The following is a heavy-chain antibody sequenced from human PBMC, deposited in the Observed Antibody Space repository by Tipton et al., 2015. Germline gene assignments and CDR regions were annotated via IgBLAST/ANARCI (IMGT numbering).Heavy chain of an antibody. CDR1: GFTFTNAW. Sequence: GSLRLSCAASGFTFTNAWMNWVRQAPGKGLEWVGRIRSNVVGATVDYTAFVKGRFTISRDDSTTTLYLQLNSLKPEDTAVYYCVPEFLGWEGLGLDHFYWGQGTLVTVSS. V-gene: IGHV3-15*07. D-gene: IGHD1-26*01. CDR3: VPEFLGWEGLGLDHFY. CDR2: IRSNVVGATV. J-gene: IGHJ4*02.